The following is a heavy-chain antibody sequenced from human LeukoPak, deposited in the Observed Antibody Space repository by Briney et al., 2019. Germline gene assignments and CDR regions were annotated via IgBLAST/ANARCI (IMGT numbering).Heavy chain of an antibody. V-gene: IGHV3-48*02. D-gene: IGHD3-16*01. J-gene: IGHJ4*02. CDR3: ARDPPGGNDY. CDR2: ISSSSSTI. CDR1: GFTLSSYN. Sequence: GGSLRLSCAASGFTLSSYNMNWVPQSTGKGLEWVSYISSSSSTIYYADSVNGRFTISRDNAKNSLYLQMNSLRDEDTAVYYCARDPPGGNDYWGQGTLVTVSS.